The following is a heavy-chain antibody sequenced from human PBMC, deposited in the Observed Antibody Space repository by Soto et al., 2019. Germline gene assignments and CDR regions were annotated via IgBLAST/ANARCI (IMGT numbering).Heavy chain of an antibody. Sequence: KTSETLSLTCTVSGGSISSGGNYWSWIRQPPGKGLEWIGYIYYSGSTSYNPSLKSRVTISVDTSKNQFSLRLSSVTAADTAVYYCARDYYYDSSGYSHYFDYWGQGTLVTVSS. CDR3: ARDYYYDSSGYSHYFDY. CDR1: GGSISSGGNY. J-gene: IGHJ4*02. D-gene: IGHD3-22*01. CDR2: IYYSGST. V-gene: IGHV4-30-4*01.